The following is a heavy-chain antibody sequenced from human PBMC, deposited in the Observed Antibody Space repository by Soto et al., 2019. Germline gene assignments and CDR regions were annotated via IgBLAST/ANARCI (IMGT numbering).Heavy chain of an antibody. CDR3: ARTTYYYGMDV. J-gene: IGHJ6*02. Sequence: SETLSLTCTVSGGSISSSSYYWGWIRQPPGKGLEWIGSIYYSGSTYYNPSLKSRVTISVDTSKNQFSLKLSSVTAADTAVYYCARTTYYYGMDVWGQGATVTVYS. CDR1: GGSISSSSYY. V-gene: IGHV4-39*01. CDR2: IYYSGST.